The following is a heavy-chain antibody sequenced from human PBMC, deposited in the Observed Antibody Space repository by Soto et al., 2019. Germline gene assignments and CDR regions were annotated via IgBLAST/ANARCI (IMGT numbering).Heavy chain of an antibody. D-gene: IGHD3-22*01. CDR1: GGSISSSSYY. Sequence: SETLSLTCTVSGGSISSSSYYWGWIRQPPGKGLEWIGYIFYSGSTNYNPSLKSRVTISVDTSKNQFSLKLSSVTAADTAVFYCARLKFYYDSSGYYSAFDYWGQGTLVTVSS. J-gene: IGHJ4*02. CDR2: IFYSGST. V-gene: IGHV4-61*05. CDR3: ARLKFYYDSSGYYSAFDY.